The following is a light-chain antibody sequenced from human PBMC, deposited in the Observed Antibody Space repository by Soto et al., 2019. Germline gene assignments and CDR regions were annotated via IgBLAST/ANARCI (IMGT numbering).Light chain of an antibody. Sequence: QSVLTQPPSASGTPGQRVTISCSGSSSNIGSNTVNWYQQLPGTAPKLLIYSNNQRPSGLPDRFSGSKSGTSASLAISGLQSEDEADYYCAAWDDSLNGVVFGGRTKLTVL. CDR3: AAWDDSLNGVV. CDR1: SSNIGSNT. CDR2: SNN. J-gene: IGLJ2*01. V-gene: IGLV1-44*01.